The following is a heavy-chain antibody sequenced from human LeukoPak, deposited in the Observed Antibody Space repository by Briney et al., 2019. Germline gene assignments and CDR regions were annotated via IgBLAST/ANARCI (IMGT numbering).Heavy chain of an antibody. Sequence: PGGSLRLSCAASGFTVSSNYMSWVRQAPGKGLEWVSVIYSGGSTYYADSVKGRFTISRDNSKNTLYLQMNSLRADETAVYYCARDPDYNDSAWGQGTLVTVSS. CDR3: ARDPDYNDSA. CDR2: IYSGGST. V-gene: IGHV3-53*01. D-gene: IGHD3-22*01. J-gene: IGHJ4*02. CDR1: GFTVSSNY.